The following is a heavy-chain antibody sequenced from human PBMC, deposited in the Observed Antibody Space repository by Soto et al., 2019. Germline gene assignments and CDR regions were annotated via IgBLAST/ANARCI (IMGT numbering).Heavy chain of an antibody. Sequence: QVQLQESGPGLVKPSETLSLTCTVSGGSISNYYWSWVRQPPGKGPEWIGYIYYSGSTNYNPSLKSRFTISLATSKSPLALKLSSVTAADTAVYYCASDGGEYCSGDDCWETWFDPWGQGTLVTVSP. CDR3: ASDGGEYCSGDDCWETWFDP. J-gene: IGHJ5*02. CDR2: IYYSGST. D-gene: IGHD2-21*02. CDR1: GGSISNYY. V-gene: IGHV4-59*01.